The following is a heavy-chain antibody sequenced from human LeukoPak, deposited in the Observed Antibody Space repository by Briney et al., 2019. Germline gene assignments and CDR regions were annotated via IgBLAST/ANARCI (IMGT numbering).Heavy chain of an antibody. Sequence: SETLSLTCTVSGGSISSYYWSWIRQPPGKGLEWIGYIYYSGSTYYNPSLKSRVTISVDTSKNQFSLKLSSVTAADTAVYYCARGHGDYSSRYDYWGQGTLVTVSS. CDR2: IYYSGST. D-gene: IGHD4-17*01. CDR3: ARGHGDYSSRYDY. V-gene: IGHV4-59*12. J-gene: IGHJ4*02. CDR1: GGSISSYY.